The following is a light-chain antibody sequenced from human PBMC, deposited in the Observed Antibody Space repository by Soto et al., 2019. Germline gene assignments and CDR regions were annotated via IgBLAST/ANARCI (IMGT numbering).Light chain of an antibody. CDR2: DNN. CDR1: TSNIGNNY. J-gene: IGLJ2*01. CDR3: ASWNNRLRVVV. V-gene: IGLV1-51*01. Sequence: QSVLTQPPSVSAAPGQKVIISCSGSTSNIGNNYVSWYQHLPRTAPKLLIYDNNRRPSGIPDRFSGSKSGTSATLGITGLQTGDGADYYCASWNNRLRVVVFGGGTKVTVL.